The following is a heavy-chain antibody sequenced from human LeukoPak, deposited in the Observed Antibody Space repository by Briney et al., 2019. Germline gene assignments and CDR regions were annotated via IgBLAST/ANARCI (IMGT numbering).Heavy chain of an antibody. D-gene: IGHD4-11*01. CDR3: PRVQSNAFDY. J-gene: IGHJ4*02. CDR1: GYSFSSYW. V-gene: IGHV5-51*01. CDR2: IYPGDSDT. Sequence: GESLKISCKVSGYSFSSYWIGWVRQMPGKGLEWMGIIYPGDSDTRYSPSFQGQVTISGDKSITIAYLQWSSLKASDTAMYYCPRVQSNAFDYWGQGTLVTVSS.